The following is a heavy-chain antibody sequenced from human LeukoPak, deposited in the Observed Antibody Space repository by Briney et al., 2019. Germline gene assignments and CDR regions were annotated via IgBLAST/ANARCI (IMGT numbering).Heavy chain of an antibody. J-gene: IGHJ6*03. Sequence: SETLSLTCTVSGGSISSSSYYWGWIRQPPGKGLEWIVSICYSGSTYYNPSLNSRVTISVDTSKNQFSLMLSSVTAADTAVYYCARGRGYCSSTSCYWACYYYYYMDVWGKGTTVTVSS. CDR1: GGSISSSSYY. V-gene: IGHV4-39*07. CDR2: ICYSGST. CDR3: ARGRGYCSSTSCYWACYYYYYMDV. D-gene: IGHD2-2*01.